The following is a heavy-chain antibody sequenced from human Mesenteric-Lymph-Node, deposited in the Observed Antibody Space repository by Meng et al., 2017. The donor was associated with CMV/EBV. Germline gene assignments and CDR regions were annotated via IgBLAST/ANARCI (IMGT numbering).Heavy chain of an antibody. CDR3: AKRHTLFDY. D-gene: IGHD2-2*02. CDR1: GFTFSSYE. Sequence: GGSLRLSCAASGFTFSSYEMNWVRQAPGKGLEWVSYISSSGSTIYYADSVKGRFTISRDNSKNTLYLQMNSLRAEDTAVYYCAKRHTLFDYWGQGTLVTVSS. V-gene: IGHV3-48*03. J-gene: IGHJ4*02. CDR2: ISSSGSTI.